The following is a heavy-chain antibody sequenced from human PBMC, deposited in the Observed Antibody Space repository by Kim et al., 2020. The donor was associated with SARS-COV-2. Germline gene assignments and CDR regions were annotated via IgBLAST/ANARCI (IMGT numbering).Heavy chain of an antibody. J-gene: IGHJ4*02. CDR3: ARWEYYDILTGYPNYFDY. D-gene: IGHD3-9*01. V-gene: IGHV4-39*07. Sequence: KSRVTISVDTSKNQFSLKLSSVTAADTAVYYCARWEYYDILTGYPNYFDYWGQGTLVTVSS.